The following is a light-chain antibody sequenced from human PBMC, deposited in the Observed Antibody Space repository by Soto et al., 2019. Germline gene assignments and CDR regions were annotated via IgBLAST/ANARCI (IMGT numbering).Light chain of an antibody. CDR1: SGGIASNY. CDR3: HSYDGAWV. CDR2: EDD. J-gene: IGLJ3*02. V-gene: IGLV6-57*04. Sequence: NFMLTQPHSVSESPGKTVTISCTRSSGGIASNYVQWYQQRPGSAPTTVIYEDDQRPSGVPDRFSGSIDSSSNSASLTISGLKTDDQADYYCHSYDGAWVFGGGTKVTVL.